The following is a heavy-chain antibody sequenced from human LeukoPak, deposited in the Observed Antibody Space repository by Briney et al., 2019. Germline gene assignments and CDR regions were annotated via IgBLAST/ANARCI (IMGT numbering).Heavy chain of an antibody. Sequence: SETLSLTCTVSGGSISSGSYDWYWIRQPAGKGLEWIGHIYTSGSMNYNPSLKSRVTISVDTSKNQFSLKLTSVTAADTAVYYCTKGRGIWGQGTLVTVSS. CDR1: GGSISSGSYD. J-gene: IGHJ4*02. CDR3: TKGRGI. V-gene: IGHV4-61*09. CDR2: IYTSGSM. D-gene: IGHD3-10*01.